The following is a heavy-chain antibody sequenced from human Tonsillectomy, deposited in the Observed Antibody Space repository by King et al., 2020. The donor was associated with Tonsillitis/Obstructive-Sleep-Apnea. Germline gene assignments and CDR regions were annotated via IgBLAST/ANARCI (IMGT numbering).Heavy chain of an antibody. D-gene: IGHD6-13*01. CDR3: ARRGVGAAGTDAFDI. V-gene: IGHV4-39*01. CDR2: IYYSGST. Sequence: PLQESGPGLVKPSETLSLTCTVSGGSISSSSYYWGWVRQPPGQGLEWIGSIYYSGSTYYNPSLKSRVTISVDTSKNQFSLKLSSVTAADTAVYYCARRGVGAAGTDAFDIWGQGTMVTFSS. J-gene: IGHJ3*02. CDR1: GGSISSSSYY.